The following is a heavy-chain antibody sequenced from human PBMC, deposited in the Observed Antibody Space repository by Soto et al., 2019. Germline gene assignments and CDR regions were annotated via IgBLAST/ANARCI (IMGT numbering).Heavy chain of an antibody. D-gene: IGHD3-16*02. CDR3: ARQGIMIKFGGVIVQEYYFDY. V-gene: IGHV4-31*03. J-gene: IGHJ4*02. CDR1: GCSISSGDYY. Sequence: QVQLQESGPGLVKPSQTLSLTCTVSGCSISSGDYYWSWIRQHPGKGLEWIGVIDYSGSTYYNPSLKSRVSLSVDTSKKQFSLKLSSVTAADTAVYYFARQGIMIKFGGVIVQEYYFDYWGQGTLVTVSS. CDR2: IDYSGST.